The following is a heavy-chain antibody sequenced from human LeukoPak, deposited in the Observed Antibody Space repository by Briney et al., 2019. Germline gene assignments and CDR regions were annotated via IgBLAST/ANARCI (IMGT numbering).Heavy chain of an antibody. D-gene: IGHD4-17*01. CDR1: GGSIGSYY. Sequence: KPSETLSLTCTVSGGSIGSYYWSWIRQPPGKGLEWIGYVSYRGSTNYNPSLKSRVTISVDASKNQFSLKVSSVTAADTAVYYCARRSHYSGDYGYWGQGTLVTVSS. CDR3: ARRSHYSGDYGY. J-gene: IGHJ4*02. V-gene: IGHV4-59*01. CDR2: VSYRGST.